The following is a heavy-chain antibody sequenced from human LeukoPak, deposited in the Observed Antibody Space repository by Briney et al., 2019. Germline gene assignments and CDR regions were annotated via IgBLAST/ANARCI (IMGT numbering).Heavy chain of an antibody. J-gene: IGHJ4*02. V-gene: IGHV1-2*02. CDR3: VRGQWELLSFFDY. CDR1: GYTFTGYY. D-gene: IGHD1-26*01. CDR2: INPNSGGT. Sequence: ASVKVSCKXSGYTFTGYYIHWVRQAPGQGLEWMGWINPNSGGTNYAQKFQGRVTMTRDTSISTAYVELSRLRSDDTAVYYCVRGQWELLSFFDYWGQGTLVTVSS.